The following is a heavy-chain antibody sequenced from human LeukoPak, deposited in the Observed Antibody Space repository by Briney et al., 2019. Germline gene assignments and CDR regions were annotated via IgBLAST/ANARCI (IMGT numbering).Heavy chain of an antibody. CDR3: AKRGGSSSSWYYAIED. V-gene: IGHV3-23*01. J-gene: IGHJ6*02. Sequence: GGSLRFSCAASGFTLTASDLIWLRQAPGKGLEGVAKISDSAAHYADSVKGRFIISRDTSKNILFLQMNSLRAEDTAVYYCAKRGGSSSSWYYAIEDWGQGTTVTVSS. CDR2: ISDSAA. CDR1: GFTLTASD. D-gene: IGHD6-6*01.